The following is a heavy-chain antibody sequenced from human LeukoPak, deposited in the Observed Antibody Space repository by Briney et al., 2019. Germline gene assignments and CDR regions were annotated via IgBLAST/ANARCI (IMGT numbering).Heavy chain of an antibody. CDR3: ARDGDGRLRFDY. J-gene: IGHJ4*02. CDR1: GFTFSSYS. V-gene: IGHV3-48*01. CDR2: ISSSSSTI. D-gene: IGHD5-12*01. Sequence: GGSLRLSCAASGFTFSSYSMNWVRQAPGKGLEWVSYISSSSSTIYYADPVRGRFTISRDNAKNSLYLQMNSLRVEDTAVYYCARDGDGRLRFDYWGQGTLSPSPQ.